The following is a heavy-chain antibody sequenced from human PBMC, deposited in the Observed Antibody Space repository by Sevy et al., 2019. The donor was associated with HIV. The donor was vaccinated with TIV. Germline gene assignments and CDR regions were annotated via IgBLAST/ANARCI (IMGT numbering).Heavy chain of an antibody. Sequence: SETLSLTCTVSGGSISSSSYYWGWIPQPPGKGLEWIGSIDYSGSTYYNPSLNSPATISVDTFKNQFSLKLSSVTAADTAVYYCARHCSSSSCSHAFDIWGQGTMVTVSS. D-gene: IGHD2-2*01. J-gene: IGHJ3*02. CDR3: ARHCSSSSCSHAFDI. CDR2: IDYSGST. V-gene: IGHV4-39*01. CDR1: GGSISSSSYY.